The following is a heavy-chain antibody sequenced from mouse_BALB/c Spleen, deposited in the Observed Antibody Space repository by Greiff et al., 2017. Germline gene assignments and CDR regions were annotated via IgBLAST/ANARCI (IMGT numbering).Heavy chain of an antibody. CDR3: ARAGDYDGSLFAY. D-gene: IGHD2-4*01. Sequence: EVKLVESGGGLVQPGGSLKLSCAASGFTFSSYGMSWVRQTPDKRLELVATINSNGGSTYYPDSVKGRFTISRDNAKNTLYLQMSSLKSEDTAMYYCARAGDYDGSLFAYWGQGTLVTVSA. CDR2: INSNGGST. V-gene: IGHV5-6-3*01. CDR1: GFTFSSYG. J-gene: IGHJ3*01.